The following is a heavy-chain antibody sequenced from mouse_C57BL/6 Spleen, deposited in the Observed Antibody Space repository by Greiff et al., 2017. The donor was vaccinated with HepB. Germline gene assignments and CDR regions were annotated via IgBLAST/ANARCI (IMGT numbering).Heavy chain of an antibody. CDR2: ISYSGST. D-gene: IGHD1-1*01. CDR3: ARYADGTRYFDY. V-gene: IGHV3-8*01. J-gene: IGHJ2*01. CDR1: GYSITSDY. Sequence: DVKLQESGPGLAKPSQTLSLTCSVTGYSITSDYWNWIRKFPGNKLEYMGYISYSGSTYYTPSLKSRISITRDTSKTQYYLQLNSVTTEDTATYYCARYADGTRYFDYWGQGTTLTVSS.